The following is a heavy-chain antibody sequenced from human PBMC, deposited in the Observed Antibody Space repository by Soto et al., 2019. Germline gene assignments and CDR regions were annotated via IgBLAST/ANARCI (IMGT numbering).Heavy chain of an antibody. J-gene: IGHJ6*04. V-gene: IGHV1-69*01. D-gene: IGHD3-16*02. Sequence: QVQLVQSGAEVKEPGSSVKVSCKASGDTFSRSAITWVRQAPGQGLEWMGGIIPKFGTANYAQKLKGRVTISANEFTSSAYMELSSLRSEETAVYYCAKGTSASEEVIVYYHNGMEVRGKGPTVTVA. CDR2: IIPKFGTA. CDR3: AKGTSASEEVIVYYHNGMEV. CDR1: GDTFSRSA.